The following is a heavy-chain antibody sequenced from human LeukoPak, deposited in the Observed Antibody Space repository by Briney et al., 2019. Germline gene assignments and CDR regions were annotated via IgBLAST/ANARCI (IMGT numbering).Heavy chain of an antibody. CDR1: GFTFSSYG. Sequence: QPGGSLRLSCAASGFTFSSYGMHWVRQAPGKGLEWVAVIWYDGSNKYYADSVKGRFTISRDNAKNSLYLQMNSLRAEDTAVYYCAREPTFKGGWYEGIDYWGQGTLVTVSS. J-gene: IGHJ4*02. CDR2: IWYDGSNK. D-gene: IGHD6-19*01. V-gene: IGHV3-33*01. CDR3: AREPTFKGGWYEGIDY.